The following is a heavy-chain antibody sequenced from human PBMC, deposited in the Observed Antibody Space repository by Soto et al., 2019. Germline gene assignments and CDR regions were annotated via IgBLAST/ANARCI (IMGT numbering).Heavy chain of an antibody. Sequence: SETLSLTCAVSGYSISSGYYWGWIRQPPGKGLEWIGSIYHSGSTYYNPSLKSRVTISVDTSKNQFSLKLSSVTAADTAVYYCASSQSIRSFDYWGQGTLVTVCS. CDR2: IYHSGST. CDR3: ASSQSIRSFDY. D-gene: IGHD2-15*01. CDR1: GYSISSGYY. J-gene: IGHJ4*02. V-gene: IGHV4-38-2*01.